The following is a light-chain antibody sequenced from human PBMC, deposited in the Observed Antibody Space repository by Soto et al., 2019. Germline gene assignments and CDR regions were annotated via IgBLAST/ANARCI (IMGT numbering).Light chain of an antibody. CDR2: GNS. V-gene: IGLV1-40*01. CDR1: SSNIGAGYD. J-gene: IGLJ1*01. Sequence: QSVLTQPPSVSGAPGQRVTISCTGSSSNIGAGYDVHWYQPLPGTAHKLLIYGNSNRTSGVPDRFSGSKSGTSASLAITGLQAADEADYYCQSYDSSLSRVFGTGTKLTVL. CDR3: QSYDSSLSRV.